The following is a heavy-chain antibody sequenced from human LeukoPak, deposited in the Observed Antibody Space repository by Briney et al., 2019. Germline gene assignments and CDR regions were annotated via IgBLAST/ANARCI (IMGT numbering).Heavy chain of an antibody. Sequence: PGRSLRLSCAASGFTFSSYGMHWVRQAPGKGLEWVAVISYDGSNKYYVDSVKGRFTISRDNSKNTLYLQMNSLRAEDTAVYYCAKDLPSYSSGWYRYFYYGMDVWGQGITVTVSS. J-gene: IGHJ6*02. CDR2: ISYDGSNK. V-gene: IGHV3-30*18. CDR1: GFTFSSYG. CDR3: AKDLPSYSSGWYRYFYYGMDV. D-gene: IGHD6-19*01.